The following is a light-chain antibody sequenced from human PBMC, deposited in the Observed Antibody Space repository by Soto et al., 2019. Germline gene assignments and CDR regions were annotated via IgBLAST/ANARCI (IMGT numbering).Light chain of an antibody. J-gene: IGKJ5*01. V-gene: IGKV3D-20*02. Sequence: EIILPQSPDTLSLSPGASSTLSGRARPTVSSNYLAWCQQRPGQAPRLLIYGASTRAAGIPDRFSGSGSGTDFTLTITSLEPEDSAVYYCQQRSNWPPEITFGQGTRLEIK. CDR2: GAS. CDR1: PTVSSNY. CDR3: QQRSNWPPEIT.